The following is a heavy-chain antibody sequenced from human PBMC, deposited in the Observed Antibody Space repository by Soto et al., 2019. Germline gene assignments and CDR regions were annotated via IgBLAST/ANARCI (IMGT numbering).Heavy chain of an antibody. CDR1: GFVFSSYA. CDR3: ARGGWLQRRFDY. J-gene: IGHJ4*02. CDR2: ISYDGNNK. D-gene: IGHD5-18*01. Sequence: QVQLVESGGGVVQPGRSLGLSCAASGFVFSSYAMHWVRQAPGKGLEWVAVISYDGNNKYYADSVEGRFTISRDNSQYTPYLQMNSLRAEDTAVYYCARGGWLQRRFDYWGQGTLVTVSS. V-gene: IGHV3-30-3*01.